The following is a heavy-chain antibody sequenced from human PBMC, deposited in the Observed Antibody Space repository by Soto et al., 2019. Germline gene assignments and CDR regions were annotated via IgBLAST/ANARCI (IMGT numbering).Heavy chain of an antibody. Sequence: GASVKVSFKASSYTFASYGINWLRQVPGQGLEWLGWVSTYSPKTVYAQKLQGRVTMTTDTSTNTAYMELRSLRSDDTAVYYCARVGCDFCPNDYWGQGTLVTVSS. J-gene: IGHJ4*02. D-gene: IGHD3-3*01. CDR3: ARVGCDFCPNDY. V-gene: IGHV1-18*01. CDR1: SYTFASYG. CDR2: VSTYSPKT.